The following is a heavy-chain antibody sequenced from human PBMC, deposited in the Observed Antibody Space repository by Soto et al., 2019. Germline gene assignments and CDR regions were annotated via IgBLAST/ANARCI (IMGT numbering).Heavy chain of an antibody. CDR3: ARDGGAAAGYYYYYYGMDV. D-gene: IGHD6-13*01. V-gene: IGHV1-69*12. Sequence: QVQLVQSGAEVKKPGSSVKVSCKASGGTFSSYAISWVRQAPGQGLEWMGGIIPIFGTANYAQKFQGRVTITAEESTSTAYMELSSLRSEDTAVYYCARDGGAAAGYYYYYYGMDVWGQGTTVTVSS. CDR2: IIPIFGTA. CDR1: GGTFSSYA. J-gene: IGHJ6*02.